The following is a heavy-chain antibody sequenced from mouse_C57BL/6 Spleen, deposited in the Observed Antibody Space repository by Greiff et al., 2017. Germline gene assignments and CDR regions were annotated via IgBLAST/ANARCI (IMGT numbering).Heavy chain of an antibody. Sequence: EVQLQESGPGLVKPSQSLSLTCSVTGYSITSGYYWNWIRQFPGNKLEWMGYISYDGSNNYNPSLKNRISITRDTSKNQFFLKLNSVTTEDTATYYCAREKYGYDGEGAMDYWGQGTSVTVSS. CDR2: ISYDGSN. V-gene: IGHV3-6*01. D-gene: IGHD2-2*01. J-gene: IGHJ4*01. CDR1: GYSITSGYY. CDR3: AREKYGYDGEGAMDY.